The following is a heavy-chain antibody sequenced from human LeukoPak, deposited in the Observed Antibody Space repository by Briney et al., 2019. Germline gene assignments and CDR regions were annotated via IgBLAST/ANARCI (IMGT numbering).Heavy chain of an antibody. CDR3: ARDSIRFGVLRGDYGMAV. CDR1: GGSISSGAFS. Sequence: PSETLSLTCTVSGGSISSGAFSWNWIRQHPGKGLEWIGSIYNSGSTYYNPSLKSRVTISVDRSENQLSLRLNSVTAGDTAVYYCARDSIRFGVLRGDYGMAVWGQGTTVVDSS. J-gene: IGHJ6*02. CDR2: IYNSGST. D-gene: IGHD3-10*01. V-gene: IGHV4-31*03.